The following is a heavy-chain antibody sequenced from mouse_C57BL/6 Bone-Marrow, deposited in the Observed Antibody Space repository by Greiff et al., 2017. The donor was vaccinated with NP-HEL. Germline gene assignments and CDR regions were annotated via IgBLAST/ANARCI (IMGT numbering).Heavy chain of an antibody. D-gene: IGHD1-1*01. CDR1: GYTFTSYT. CDR3: ASPPIYYYGSSYDY. Sequence: QVQLQQSGAELARPGASVKMSCKASGYTFTSYTMHWVKQRPGQGLEWIGYITPSSGYTKYNQKFKDKATLTADKSSSTAYMQLSSLTSEDSAVYYCASPPIYYYGSSYDYWGQGTTLTVSS. CDR2: ITPSSGYT. J-gene: IGHJ2*01. V-gene: IGHV1-4*01.